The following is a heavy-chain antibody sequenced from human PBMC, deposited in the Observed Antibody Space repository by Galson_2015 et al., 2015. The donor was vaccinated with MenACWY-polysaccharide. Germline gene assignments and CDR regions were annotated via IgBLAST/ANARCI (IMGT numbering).Heavy chain of an antibody. Sequence: SVKVSCKASGYTFTGYYMHWVRQAPGQGLEWMGRINPNSGGTNYAQKFQGRVTMTTDTSTSTAYMELRSLRSDDTAVYYCARVPSYYYDSSGYYSMTDAFDIWGQGTMVTVSS. V-gene: IGHV1-2*06. CDR3: ARVPSYYYDSSGYYSMTDAFDI. J-gene: IGHJ3*02. D-gene: IGHD3-22*01. CDR1: GYTFTGYY. CDR2: INPNSGGT.